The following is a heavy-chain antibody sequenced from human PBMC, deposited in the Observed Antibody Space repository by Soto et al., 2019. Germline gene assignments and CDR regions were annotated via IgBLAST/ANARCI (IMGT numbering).Heavy chain of an antibody. CDR3: AITMIVVVPTQGKNY. Sequence: ASVKGSCKASGYTFTSYAMHWGRQAPGQRLEWMGWINAGNGNTKYSQKFQGRVTITRDTSASTAYMELSSLRSEDTAVYYCAITMIVVVPTQGKNYWGQGTLVTVSS. CDR2: INAGNGNT. V-gene: IGHV1-3*01. D-gene: IGHD3-22*01. CDR1: GYTFTSYA. J-gene: IGHJ4*02.